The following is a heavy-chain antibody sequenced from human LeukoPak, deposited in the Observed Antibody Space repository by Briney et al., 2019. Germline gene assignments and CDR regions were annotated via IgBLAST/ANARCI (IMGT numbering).Heavy chain of an antibody. CDR2: TRNKANSYTT. Sequence: PGGSLRLSCAASGFTFSDHYMDWVRQAPGKGLEWVGRTRNKANSYTTEYAASVKGRFTISRDDSKNSLYLQMNSLKTEDTAVYYCARAYDRSGYYYFFDYWGQGTLVTVSS. D-gene: IGHD3-22*01. CDR3: ARAYDRSGYYYFFDY. V-gene: IGHV3-72*01. CDR1: GFTFSDHY. J-gene: IGHJ4*02.